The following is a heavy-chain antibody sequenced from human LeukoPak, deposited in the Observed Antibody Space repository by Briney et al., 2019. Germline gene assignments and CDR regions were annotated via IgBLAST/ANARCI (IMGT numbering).Heavy chain of an antibody. CDR1: GSSISSSSYY. D-gene: IGHD3-22*01. V-gene: IGHV4-39*07. J-gene: IGHJ1*01. Sequence: SETLSLTCTVSGSSISSSSYYWGWIRQPPGKGLEWIGSGSTYYNPSLKRRVTISVDTSKNQFSLKLSSVTAADTAVYFCASPRGDDSGGYYTWYFHHWGQGILVTVSS. CDR3: ASPRGDDSGGYYTWYFHH. CDR2: SGST.